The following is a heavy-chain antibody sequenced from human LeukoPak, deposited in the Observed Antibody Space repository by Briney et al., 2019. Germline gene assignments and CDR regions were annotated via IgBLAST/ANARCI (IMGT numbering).Heavy chain of an antibody. Sequence: SETLSLTCAVYGGSFSGYYWSWIRQPPGKGLEWIGEINHSGSTNYNPSLKSRVTISVDTSKNQFSLKLSSVTAADTAVYYCARGGIVVVPAATAGMDVWGQGTTVSVSS. J-gene: IGHJ6*02. V-gene: IGHV4-34*01. D-gene: IGHD2-2*01. CDR3: ARGGIVVVPAATAGMDV. CDR1: GGSFSGYY. CDR2: INHSGST.